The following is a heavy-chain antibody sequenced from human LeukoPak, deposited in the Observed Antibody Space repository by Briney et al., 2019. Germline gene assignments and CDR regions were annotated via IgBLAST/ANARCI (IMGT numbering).Heavy chain of an antibody. CDR2: ISATGNTI. D-gene: IGHD3-10*01. V-gene: IGHV3-48*03. CDR3: ARDSSGNFIPDYFDY. Sequence: PGGSLRLSCATSGFTFSSYEMNWVRQAPGKGLEWVSYISATGNTIYYADSVKGRFTISRDNAKNSLYLQMNRLRAEDTAVYYCARDSSGNFIPDYFDYWGQGTLVTVSS. CDR1: GFTFSSYE. J-gene: IGHJ4*02.